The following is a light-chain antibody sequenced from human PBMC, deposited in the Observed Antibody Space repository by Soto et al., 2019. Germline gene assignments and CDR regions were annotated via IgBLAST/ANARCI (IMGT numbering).Light chain of an antibody. CDR2: GAS. J-gene: IGKJ4*01. CDR3: QQFTTSSAT. V-gene: IGKV3-20*01. Sequence: EIVLTQSPGTLSLSLGERATLSCRASQSVSTNSLAWYQQKPGQAPRLLIYGASSRATGIPDRFSGSGSGTDFTLTISRLEPEDFAVYYCQQFTTSSATFGGGTRVEIK. CDR1: QSVSTNS.